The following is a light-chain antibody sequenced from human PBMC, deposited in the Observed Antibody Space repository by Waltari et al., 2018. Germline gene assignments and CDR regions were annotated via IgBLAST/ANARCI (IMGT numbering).Light chain of an antibody. CDR2: DAS. CDR1: QSFSRS. Sequence: EIVLTQSPGTLSLSPGERATLSCRPSQSFSRSLAWYQQKPGQAPRLLIFDASSRATGIPDRFSGSGSGTDFSLTISRLEPEDFAVYYCQKYVSLPATFGQGTKVEI. CDR3: QKYVSLPAT. J-gene: IGKJ1*01. V-gene: IGKV3-20*01.